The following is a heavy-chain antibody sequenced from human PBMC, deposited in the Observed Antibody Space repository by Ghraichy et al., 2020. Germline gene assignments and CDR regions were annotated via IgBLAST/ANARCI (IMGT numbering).Heavy chain of an antibody. D-gene: IGHD3-3*02. J-gene: IGHJ4*02. Sequence: SETLSLTCAVSGGSISSGGYSWSWIRQPPGKGLEWIVYIYYSGSTYYNPSLKRRVTISVDTSKNQFSLKLSSVTAADTAVYYCARGPHLLHYYFYYWGQGTLVTVSS. V-gene: IGHV4-30-4*07. CDR1: GGSISSGGYS. CDR2: IYYSGST. CDR3: ARGPHLLHYYFYY.